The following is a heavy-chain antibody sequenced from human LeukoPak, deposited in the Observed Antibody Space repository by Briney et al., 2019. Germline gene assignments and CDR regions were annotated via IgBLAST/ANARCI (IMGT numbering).Heavy chain of an antibody. Sequence: GGSLRLSCAASGYTFTFCTMNWVRQAPGKGLEWVSAISGSGGSTYYADSVKGRFTISRDNSKNTLYLQMNSLRAEDTAVYYCAKCVDTAMAYYYYYGMDVWGQGTTVTVSS. V-gene: IGHV3-23*01. CDR2: ISGSGGST. CDR1: GYTFTFCT. CDR3: AKCVDTAMAYYYYYGMDV. J-gene: IGHJ6*02. D-gene: IGHD5-18*01.